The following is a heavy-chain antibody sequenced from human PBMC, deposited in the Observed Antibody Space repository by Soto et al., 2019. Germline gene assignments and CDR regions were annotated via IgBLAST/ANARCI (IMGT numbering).Heavy chain of an antibody. Sequence: PGESLKISCKASGYSFSTYWIGWVRHMPGKGLEWMGLTHPADTTTRYSPSFQGQVTISADKSITTAYLQWSSLKASDTAIYYCACFWPRYSSGVICSTYWGQGPLVSV. CDR3: ACFWPRYSSGVICSTY. CDR2: THPADTTT. J-gene: IGHJ4*02. V-gene: IGHV5-51*01. D-gene: IGHD2-15*01. CDR1: GYSFSTYW.